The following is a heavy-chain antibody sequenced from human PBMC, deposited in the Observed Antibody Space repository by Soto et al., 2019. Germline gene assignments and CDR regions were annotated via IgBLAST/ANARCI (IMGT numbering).Heavy chain of an antibody. CDR3: AHSQLYYDGLTVQYGLVHSFDY. D-gene: IGHD3-9*01. CDR2: ISWGDGK. Sequence: QITLKESGPTLVKPTQTLTLTCTFSGFSLSTSGVGVGWIRQPPGKALEWLALISWGDGKRYGPSLKSRLTITKDTSNSQVVITTTNSEPVDTAAYYCAHSQLYYDGLTVQYGLVHSFDYRGPGTLVNGSS. CDR1: GFSLSTSGVG. V-gene: IGHV2-5*05. J-gene: IGHJ4*02.